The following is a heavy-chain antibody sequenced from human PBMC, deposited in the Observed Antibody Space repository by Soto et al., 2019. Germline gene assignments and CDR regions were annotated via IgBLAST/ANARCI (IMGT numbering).Heavy chain of an antibody. D-gene: IGHD3-16*01. CDR2: INHSENT. Sequence: SETLSLSCAVYGGSFNDYYWSWIRQPPGKGLEWIGEINHSENTKYNPSLKSRATISVDTSKNQFSLRLTSVTAADTAVYYCASGAYDYVCGLYRPAYWGQGDLVTVSS. V-gene: IGHV4-34*01. J-gene: IGHJ4*02. CDR1: GGSFNDYY. CDR3: ASGAYDYVCGLYRPAY.